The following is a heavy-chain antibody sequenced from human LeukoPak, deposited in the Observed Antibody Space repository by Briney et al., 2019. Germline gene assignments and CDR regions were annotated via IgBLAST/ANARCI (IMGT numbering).Heavy chain of an antibody. Sequence: GGSLRLSCAASGFTFNNFWMSWVRQAPGKGLEWIGRIKSKTDGETTNYAEPVRGRFTISRDDSKSAVYLQMNSLKIEDTAVYYCTTDLGTYYHGSQRLIPIDYWGQGTLVTVSS. CDR2: IKSKTDGETT. J-gene: IGHJ4*02. D-gene: IGHD3-10*01. CDR1: GFTFNNFW. CDR3: TTDLGTYYHGSQRLIPIDY. V-gene: IGHV3-15*01.